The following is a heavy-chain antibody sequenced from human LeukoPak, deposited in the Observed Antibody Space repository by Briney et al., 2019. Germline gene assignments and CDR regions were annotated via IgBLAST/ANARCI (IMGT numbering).Heavy chain of an antibody. CDR2: INPNSGGT. CDR1: GYTFTSYY. D-gene: IGHD3-10*01. Sequence: ASVKVSCKASGYTFTSYYMHWVRQAPGQGLEWMGWINPNSGGTNYAQKFQGRVTMTRDTSISTAYMELSRLRSDDTAVYYCAREGNGYGSGSYPYYYYYYMDVWGKGTTVTISS. V-gene: IGHV1-2*02. J-gene: IGHJ6*03. CDR3: AREGNGYGSGSYPYYYYYYMDV.